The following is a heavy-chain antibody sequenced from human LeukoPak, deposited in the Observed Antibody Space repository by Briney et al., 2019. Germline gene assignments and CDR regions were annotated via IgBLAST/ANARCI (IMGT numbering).Heavy chain of an antibody. CDR1: GGSISSSSYY. J-gene: IGHJ3*02. V-gene: IGHV4-39*07. CDR3: ARLTTVTTSLNDAFDI. D-gene: IGHD4-17*01. Sequence: SETLSLTCTVSGGSISSSSYYWGWIRQPPGKGLEWIGSIYYSGSTYYNPSLKSRVTISVDTSKNQFSLKLSSVTAADTAVYYCARLTTVTTSLNDAFDIWGQGTMVTVSS. CDR2: IYYSGST.